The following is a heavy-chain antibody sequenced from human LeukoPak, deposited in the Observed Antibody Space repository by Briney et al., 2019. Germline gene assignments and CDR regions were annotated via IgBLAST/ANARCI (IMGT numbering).Heavy chain of an antibody. CDR1: GGSISSGGYS. Sequence: SETLSLTCAVSGGSISSGGYSWSWIRQHPGKGLEWIGYIYYSGSTYYNPSLKSRVTISVDTSKNQFSLKLSSVTAADTAVYYCARSDTAMVIDYWGQGTLVTVSS. CDR3: ARSDTAMVIDY. D-gene: IGHD5-18*01. V-gene: IGHV4-31*11. J-gene: IGHJ4*02. CDR2: IYYSGST.